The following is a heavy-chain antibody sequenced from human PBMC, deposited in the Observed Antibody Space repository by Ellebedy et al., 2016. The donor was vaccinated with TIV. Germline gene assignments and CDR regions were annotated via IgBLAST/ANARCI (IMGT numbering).Heavy chain of an antibody. J-gene: IGHJ4*02. V-gene: IGHV3-30-3*01. CDR2: ISNDGSTI. CDR3: ARGEVATICDY. D-gene: IGHD5-24*01. CDR1: GFTFSTYA. Sequence: LSLTCAASGFTFSTYAMHWVRQAPGKGLEWVAVISNDGSTIYYADSVKGRITISRDNSRNTLYLQMNTLRAEDTAVYYCARGEVATICDYWGQGTLVTVSS.